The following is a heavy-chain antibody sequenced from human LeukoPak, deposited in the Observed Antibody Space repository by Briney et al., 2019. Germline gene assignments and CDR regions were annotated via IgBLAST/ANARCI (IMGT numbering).Heavy chain of an antibody. J-gene: IGHJ4*02. Sequence: PGGSLRLSCAASGFTVSSNYMSWVRQAPGKGLEWVSVIYSGGSTYYADSVKGRFTISRDNSKNTLYLQMNSLRAEDTAVYYCARDGSDSSGYYFPLGYWGQGTLVTVSS. D-gene: IGHD3-22*01. CDR3: ARDGSDSSGYYFPLGY. CDR1: GFTVSSNY. CDR2: IYSGGST. V-gene: IGHV3-53*01.